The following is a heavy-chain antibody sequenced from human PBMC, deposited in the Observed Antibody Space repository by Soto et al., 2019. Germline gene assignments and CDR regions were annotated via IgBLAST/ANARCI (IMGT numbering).Heavy chain of an antibody. D-gene: IGHD3-10*01. CDR2: IIPIFGTA. J-gene: IGHJ5*02. V-gene: IGHV1-69*13. CDR1: GGTFSSYA. Sequence: SVKVSCKASGGTFSSYAISWVRQAPGQGLEWMGGIIPIFGTANYAQKFQGRVTITADESTSTAYMELSSLRSEDTAVYYCARDRHMRWFGEIDWFDPWGQGTLVTVSS. CDR3: ARDRHMRWFGEIDWFDP.